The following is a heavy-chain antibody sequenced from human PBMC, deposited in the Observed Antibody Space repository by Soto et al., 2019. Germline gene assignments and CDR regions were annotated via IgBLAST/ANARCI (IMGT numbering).Heavy chain of an antibody. CDR1: GGSISSGGYY. CDR2: IYYSGST. J-gene: IGHJ6*02. Sequence: QVQLQESGPGLVKPSQTLSLTCTVSGGSISSGGYYWSWIRQHPGKGLEWIGYIYYSGSTSYNPSLKRRVTISVDTSKNQFSLKLSCVTAADTAVYYCARDRGRYFDWLELPSGYYYYGMDVWGQGTTVTVSS. V-gene: IGHV4-31*03. D-gene: IGHD3-9*01. CDR3: ARDRGRYFDWLELPSGYYYYGMDV.